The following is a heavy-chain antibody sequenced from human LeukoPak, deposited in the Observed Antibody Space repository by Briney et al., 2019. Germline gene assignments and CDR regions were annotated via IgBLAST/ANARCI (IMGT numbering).Heavy chain of an antibody. CDR2: INHSGST. CDR3: ARVDGSGAEDY. V-gene: IGHV4-34*01. Sequence: PSETLSLTCAGYGGSFSGYYWSWIRQPPGKGLEWIGEINHSGSTNYNPSLKSRVTISVDTSKNQFSLKLSSVTAADTAVYYCARVDGSGAEDYWGRGTLVTVSS. J-gene: IGHJ4*02. D-gene: IGHD3-10*01. CDR1: GGSFSGYY.